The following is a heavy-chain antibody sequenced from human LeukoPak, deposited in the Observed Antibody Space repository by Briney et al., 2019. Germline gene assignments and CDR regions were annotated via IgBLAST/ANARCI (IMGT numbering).Heavy chain of an antibody. D-gene: IGHD3-22*01. Sequence: ASVKVSCKASGYTFTSYGISWVRQAPGQGLEWMGWISGYNGNTNYAQKLQGRVTMTTDTSTSTAYMGLRSLRSDDTAVYYCARARVNYDSSGYDYWGQGTLVTVSS. CDR1: GYTFTSYG. J-gene: IGHJ4*02. CDR2: ISGYNGNT. V-gene: IGHV1-18*01. CDR3: ARARVNYDSSGYDY.